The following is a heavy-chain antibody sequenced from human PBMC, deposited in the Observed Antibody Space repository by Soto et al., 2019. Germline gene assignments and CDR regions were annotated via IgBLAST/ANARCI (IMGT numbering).Heavy chain of an antibody. CDR3: AKDLIYYNVRRAYCPLHY. J-gene: IGHJ4*02. Sequence: PGGSLRLSCAASGFTFSSYAMSWVRQPPGKGLEWVSAISGSGGSTYYADSVKGRFTISRDNSKNTLYLQMNSLRAEDTAVYYCAKDLIYYNVRRAYCPLHYWGQTTLLTVSS. CDR2: ISGSGGST. CDR1: GFTFSSYA. D-gene: IGHD2-21*01. V-gene: IGHV3-23*01.